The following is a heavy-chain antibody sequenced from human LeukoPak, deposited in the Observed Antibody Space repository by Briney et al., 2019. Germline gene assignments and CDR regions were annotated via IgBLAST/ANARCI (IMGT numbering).Heavy chain of an antibody. Sequence: GGSLRLSCKVSGFTVSSNSWSWVRQAPGKGLEWVSFISSGGNTDHSDSVKGRFTISRDNSKNTLYLQMNSLRAEDTAIYYCARRAGEYSHPYDYWDQGTLVTVSS. CDR3: ARRAGEYSHPYDY. CDR2: ISSGGNT. V-gene: IGHV3-53*01. CDR1: GFTVSSNS. J-gene: IGHJ4*02. D-gene: IGHD2-15*01.